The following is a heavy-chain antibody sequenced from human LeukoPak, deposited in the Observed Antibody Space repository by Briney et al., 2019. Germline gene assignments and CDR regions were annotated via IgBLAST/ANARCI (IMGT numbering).Heavy chain of an antibody. CDR2: INHSGST. J-gene: IGHJ6*02. CDR3: ARGRGRYCSSTSCLRGMDV. D-gene: IGHD2-2*01. CDR1: GGSFSDYY. Sequence: SETLSLTCAVYGGSFSDYYWSWIRQPPGKGLEWIGEINHSGSTNYNPSLKSRVTISVDTSKNQFSLKLSSVTAADTAVYYCARGRGRYCSSTSCLRGMDVWGQGTTVTVSS. V-gene: IGHV4-34*01.